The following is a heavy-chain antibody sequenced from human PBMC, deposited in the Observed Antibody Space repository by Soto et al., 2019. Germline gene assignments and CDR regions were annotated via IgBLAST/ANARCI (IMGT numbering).Heavy chain of an antibody. CDR3: ARDLSWGSNWYYYMDV. V-gene: IGHV3-48*01. Sequence: ESGGGLVQPGGSLRLSCATSGFILSDCAMNWVRQAPGKGLEWVSYISSSSSVIDYADSVKGRFTVSRDNARNSLYLQMNSLRAEDTAVYYCARDLSWGSNWYYYMDVWGKGTTVTVS. CDR1: GFILSDCA. D-gene: IGHD7-27*01. CDR2: ISSSSSVI. J-gene: IGHJ6*03.